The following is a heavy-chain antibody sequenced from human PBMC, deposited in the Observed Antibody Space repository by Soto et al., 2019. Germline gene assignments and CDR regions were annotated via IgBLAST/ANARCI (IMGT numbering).Heavy chain of an antibody. CDR1: GYTFTSYA. D-gene: IGHD2-21*02. Sequence: QVQLVPSGAAVKKPGASVKVSCKASGYTFTSYAMHWVRQAPGQRLEWMGWINAGNGNTKYSQKFQGRVNITRDTSASTDYMELSSLRSEDTAVYYCASEYCGGDCYSAARYGMDVWGQGTTVTLSS. CDR2: INAGNGNT. V-gene: IGHV1-3*01. CDR3: ASEYCGGDCYSAARYGMDV. J-gene: IGHJ6*02.